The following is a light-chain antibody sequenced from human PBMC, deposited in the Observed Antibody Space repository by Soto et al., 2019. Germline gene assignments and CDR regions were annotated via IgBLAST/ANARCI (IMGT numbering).Light chain of an antibody. V-gene: IGKV1-5*03. Sequence: DIQVTQSPSTVSGTVGDRVTITCRASQTISSWLAWYQQKPGKAPKLLIYKASTLKSGVPSRFSGSGSGTEFTLTISSLQPDDFATYYCQHSNSYSEAFGQGTKVDI. CDR2: KAS. CDR1: QTISSW. CDR3: QHSNSYSEA. J-gene: IGKJ1*01.